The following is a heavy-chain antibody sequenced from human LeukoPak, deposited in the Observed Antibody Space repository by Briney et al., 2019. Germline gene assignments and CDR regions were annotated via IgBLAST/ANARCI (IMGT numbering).Heavy chain of an antibody. V-gene: IGHV4-31*03. D-gene: IGHD2-21*01. CDR2: IYYSGST. J-gene: IGHJ4*02. Sequence: SETLSLTCTVSGGSISSGGYYWSWIRQHPGKGLEWIGYIYYSGSTYYNPSLKSRVTISVDTSKNQFSLKLSSVTAADTAVYYCARGLIDSASPPIDYWGQGTLVTVSS. CDR3: ARGLIDSASPPIDY. CDR1: GGSISSGGYY.